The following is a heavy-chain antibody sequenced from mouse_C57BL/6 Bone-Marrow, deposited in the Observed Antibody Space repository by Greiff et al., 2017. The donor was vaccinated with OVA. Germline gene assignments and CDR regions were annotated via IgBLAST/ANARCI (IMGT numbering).Heavy chain of an antibody. CDR3: ARADYYGSSYDAVDY. D-gene: IGHD1-1*01. J-gene: IGHJ4*01. Sequence: QVHVKQSGAELVRPGASVKLSCKASGYTFTDYYINWVKQRPGQGLEWIARIYPGSGNTYYNEKFKGKATLTAEKSSSTAYMQLSSLTSEDSAVYFCARADYYGSSYDAVDYWGQGTSVTVSS. CDR1: GYTFTDYY. CDR2: IYPGSGNT. V-gene: IGHV1-76*01.